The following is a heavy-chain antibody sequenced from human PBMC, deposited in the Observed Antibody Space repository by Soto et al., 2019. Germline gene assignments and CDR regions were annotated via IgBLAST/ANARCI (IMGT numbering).Heavy chain of an antibody. CDR3: AKRQGIGATAKNFDF. J-gene: IGHJ4*02. Sequence: EVQLLESGGGLVQPGGSLRLSCAASGFIFSNHAMSWVRQVPGKGLEWVSGISAGGNLIYYADSVRGRFTISGDNSKSMLYLQMNSLRAEDTAVYFCAKRQGIGATAKNFDFWGQGARVTVSS. D-gene: IGHD6-13*01. V-gene: IGHV3-23*01. CDR2: ISAGGNLI. CDR1: GFIFSNHA.